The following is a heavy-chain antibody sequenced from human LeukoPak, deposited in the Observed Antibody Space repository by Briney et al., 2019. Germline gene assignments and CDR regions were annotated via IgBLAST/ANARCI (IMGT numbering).Heavy chain of an antibody. CDR3: ARSYSSSRGTFDY. D-gene: IGHD6-6*01. J-gene: IGHJ4*02. V-gene: IGHV3-21*01. CDR1: GFXFSRYG. CDR2: ITSSSSYI. Sequence: GGSLRLSCAASGFXFSRYGINWVRQAPGKGLEWVSSITSSSSYIYYADSVKGRFTISRDNAKNSLYLQMNSLRAEDTAVYYCARSYSSSRGTFDYWGQGTLVTVSS.